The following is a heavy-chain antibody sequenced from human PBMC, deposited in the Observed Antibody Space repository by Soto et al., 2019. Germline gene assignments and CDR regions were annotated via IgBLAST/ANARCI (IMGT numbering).Heavy chain of an antibody. CDR1: GYTFAHYY. CDR2: IDPRTGTSGTS. D-gene: IGHD3-16*02. CDR3: ARLSRITFIVD. V-gene: IGHV1-46*04. J-gene: IGHJ4*02. Sequence: QVQLVQSGAEVKGPGTSVTLSCQTSGYTFAHYYIHWVRQAPGQGLEYMGIIDPRTGTSGTSTSPQSVQGRLSITSDASTSTVYMELSNLRSDDTATYYCARLSRITFIVDWGQGTLVPVSS.